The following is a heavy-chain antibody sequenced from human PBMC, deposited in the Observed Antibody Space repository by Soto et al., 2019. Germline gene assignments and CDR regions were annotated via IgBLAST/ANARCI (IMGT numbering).Heavy chain of an antibody. CDR1: GGSISSGGYY. CDR2: IYYSGST. Sequence: SETLSLTCTVSGGSISSGGYYWSWIRQHPGKGLEWIGYIYYSGSTYYNPSLKSRVTISVDTSKNQFSLKLSSVTAADTAVYYCARNQRRDGYNYFVYWGQGILVTVS. CDR3: ARNQRRDGYNYFVY. D-gene: IGHD5-12*01. J-gene: IGHJ4*02. V-gene: IGHV4-31*03.